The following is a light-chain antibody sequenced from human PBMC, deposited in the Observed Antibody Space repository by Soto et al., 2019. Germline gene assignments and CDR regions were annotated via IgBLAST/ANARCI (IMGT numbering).Light chain of an antibody. Sequence: QTVVTQSPSASASLGASVKLTCTLSSGHSSYAIAWHQQQPEKGPRYLMKLNSDGSHSKGDGIPDRFSGSSSGAERYLTISSLQSEDEADYYCQTWGTGVVFVGGTKLTVL. CDR3: QTWGTGVV. V-gene: IGLV4-69*01. J-gene: IGLJ2*01. CDR1: SGHSSYA. CDR2: LNSDGSH.